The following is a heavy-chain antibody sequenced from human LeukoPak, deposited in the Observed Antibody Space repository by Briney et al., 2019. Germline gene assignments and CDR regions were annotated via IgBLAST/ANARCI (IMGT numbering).Heavy chain of an antibody. V-gene: IGHV1-46*01. CDR3: ARGGGCSGGSCYGAFDI. D-gene: IGHD2-15*01. CDR2: INPSGGST. CDR1: GYTFTSYY. Sequence: ASVKVSCKASGYTFTSYYMHWVRQAPGQGLEWMGIINPSGGSTSCAQKFQGRVTMTRDMSTSTVYMELSSLRSEDTAVYYCARGGGCSGGSCYGAFDIWGQGTMVTVSS. J-gene: IGHJ3*02.